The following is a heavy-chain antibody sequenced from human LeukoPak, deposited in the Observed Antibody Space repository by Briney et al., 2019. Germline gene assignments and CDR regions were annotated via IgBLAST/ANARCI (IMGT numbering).Heavy chain of an antibody. CDR2: IHYSGST. J-gene: IGHJ5*02. CDR3: ARDHPRSRSGVDP. CDR1: GGSISSYY. Sequence: SSETLSLTCTVSGGSISSYYWSWIRQPPGKGLEWIGYIHYSGSTNYNPSLKSRVTISVDTSKNQFSLKLSSVTAADTAVYYCARDHPRSRSGVDPWGQGTLVTVSS. D-gene: IGHD3-3*01. V-gene: IGHV4-59*01.